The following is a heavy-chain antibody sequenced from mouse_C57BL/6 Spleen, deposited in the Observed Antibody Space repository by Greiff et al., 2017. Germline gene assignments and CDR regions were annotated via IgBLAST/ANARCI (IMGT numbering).Heavy chain of an antibody. Sequence: VQLQQSGPELVKPGASVKISCKASGYAFSSSWMNWVKQRPGKGLEWIGRIYPGDGDTNYTGKFKGKATLTADKSSSTAYMQLSSLTSEDSAVYCCARSDYYYGSNWYFDVWGTGTTVTVSS. CDR3: ARSDYYYGSNWYFDV. CDR2: IYPGDGDT. V-gene: IGHV1-82*01. J-gene: IGHJ1*03. D-gene: IGHD1-1*01. CDR1: GYAFSSSW.